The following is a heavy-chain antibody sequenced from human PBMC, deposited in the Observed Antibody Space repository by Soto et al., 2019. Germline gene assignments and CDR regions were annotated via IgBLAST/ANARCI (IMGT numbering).Heavy chain of an antibody. J-gene: IGHJ6*02. CDR1: GFTFSSYW. CDR2: INSDGSST. Sequence: EVQLVESGGGLVQPGGSLRLSCAASGFTFSSYWMHWVRQAPGKGLVWVSRINSDGSSTSYADSVKGRFTISRDNAKNTLHLHMHSLRAEDRAVYYCESDVGWRGMGVWGQGTTVNVSS. V-gene: IGHV3-74*01. D-gene: IGHD3-3*01. CDR3: ESDVGWRGMGV.